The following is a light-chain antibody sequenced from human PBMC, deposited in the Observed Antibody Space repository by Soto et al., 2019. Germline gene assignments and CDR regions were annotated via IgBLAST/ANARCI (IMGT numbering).Light chain of an antibody. CDR3: QQYVTSPRT. CDR2: GAS. CDR1: QSVSSSY. J-gene: IGKJ1*01. Sequence: EIVLTQSPCTLSFSPGERATLSCRASQSVSSSYLAWYQQKPGQAPRLLIYGASSRATGIPDRFSGSGSGTDFTLTISRLEPEDFAVYYCQQYVTSPRTFGQGTKVDIK. V-gene: IGKV3-20*01.